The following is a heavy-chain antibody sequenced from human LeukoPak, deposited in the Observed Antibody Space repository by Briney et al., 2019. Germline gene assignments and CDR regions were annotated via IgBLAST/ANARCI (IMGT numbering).Heavy chain of an antibody. Sequence: GGSLRLSCAASGFTFSTYSMAWVRQAPGRGLEWVSGISGSGGNTAYADSVKGRFTISRDNSNNTLYLQLNSLRAEDTAVYYCAKAGPSYFDYWGQGTLVTVSS. V-gene: IGHV3-23*01. CDR3: AKAGPSYFDY. J-gene: IGHJ4*02. CDR2: ISGSGGNT. CDR1: GFTFSTYS.